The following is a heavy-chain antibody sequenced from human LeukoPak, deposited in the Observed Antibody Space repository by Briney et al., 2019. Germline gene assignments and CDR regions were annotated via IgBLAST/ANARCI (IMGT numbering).Heavy chain of an antibody. CDR2: IYPGDSDT. J-gene: IGHJ4*02. Sequence: GEPLKISCKGSGYSFTSYWIGWVRQMPGKGLEWMGIIYPGDSDTRYSPSFQGHVTISADKSISTAYLQWSSLKASDTAMYYCARLGAAADYGVDYWGQGTLVTVSS. V-gene: IGHV5-51*01. D-gene: IGHD6-13*01. CDR1: GYSFTSYW. CDR3: ARLGAAADYGVDY.